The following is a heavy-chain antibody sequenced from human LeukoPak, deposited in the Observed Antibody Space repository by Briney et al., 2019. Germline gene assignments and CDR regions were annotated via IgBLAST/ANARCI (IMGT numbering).Heavy chain of an antibody. CDR1: GYSFTNYW. CDR2: IYADDSDT. CDR3: ARLPSRSSPFEY. J-gene: IGHJ4*02. D-gene: IGHD6-6*01. V-gene: IGHV5-51*01. Sequence: GESLKISRKGSGYSFTNYWIGWVRQMPGKGLEWMGIIYADDSDTRYSPSFEGQVTISADKSISTAYLQWSSLKASDSAMYYCARLPSRSSPFEYWGQGTLVTVSS.